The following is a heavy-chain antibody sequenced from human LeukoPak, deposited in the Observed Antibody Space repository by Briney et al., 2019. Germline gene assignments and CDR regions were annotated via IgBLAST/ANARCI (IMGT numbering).Heavy chain of an antibody. Sequence: PGRSLRLSCAASGFTFSSYAMHWVRQAPGKGLEWVAVISYDGSNKHYADSVKGRFTISRDNSKNTLYLQMNSLRAEDTAVYYCAREDTAMVTRSFDYWGQGTLVTVSS. J-gene: IGHJ4*02. CDR3: AREDTAMVTRSFDY. CDR1: GFTFSSYA. CDR2: ISYDGSNK. D-gene: IGHD5-18*01. V-gene: IGHV3-30*04.